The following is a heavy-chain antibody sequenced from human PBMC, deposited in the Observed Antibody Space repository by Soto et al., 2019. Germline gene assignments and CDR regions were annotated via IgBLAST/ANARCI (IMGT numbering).Heavy chain of an antibody. CDR2: IHHSGTT. Sequence: PSEPLSLPCPVSGGSISSDGYYWTWIRHHPEKALESLGNIHHSGTTYYNPSLSSQLSISLDTSQNQFSLQVTSMAAADTAVYFCVRGRGYSYQNYFDLWGQGSLVTVSS. D-gene: IGHD5-18*01. CDR3: VRGRGYSYQNYFDL. J-gene: IGHJ5*02. CDR1: GGSISSDGYY. V-gene: IGHV4-31*01.